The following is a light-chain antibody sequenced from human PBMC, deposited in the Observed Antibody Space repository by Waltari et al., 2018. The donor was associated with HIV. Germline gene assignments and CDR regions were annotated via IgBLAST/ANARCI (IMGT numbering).Light chain of an antibody. V-gene: IGKV3-11*01. CDR2: DAS. CDR1: QSVSSY. Sequence: EIVLTQSPATLSLYPGERATLSCRASQSVSSYLAWYQQKPGQAPRLRIYDASNRATGIPARCSGSGSGTDFTLTISSLEPEDFAVYYCQQRSNWPLTFGGGTKVEIK. J-gene: IGKJ4*01. CDR3: QQRSNWPLT.